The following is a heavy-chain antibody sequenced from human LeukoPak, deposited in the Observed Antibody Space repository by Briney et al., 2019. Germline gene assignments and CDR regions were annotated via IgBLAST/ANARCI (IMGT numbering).Heavy chain of an antibody. D-gene: IGHD1-14*01. V-gene: IGHV3-48*04. CDR2: ISSSGSTI. J-gene: IGHJ4*02. CDR3: ARARDWKTGGYYFDY. Sequence: PGGSLRLSCAASGFSFSTYSMSWIRQAPGKGLEWVSYISSSGSTIYYADSVKGRFTISRDNAKNSLYLQMNSLRAEDTAVYYCARARDWKTGGYYFDYWGQGTLVTVSS. CDR1: GFSFSTYS.